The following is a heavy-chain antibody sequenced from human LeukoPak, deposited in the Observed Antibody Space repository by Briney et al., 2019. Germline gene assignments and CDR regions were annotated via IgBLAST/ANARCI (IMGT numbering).Heavy chain of an antibody. CDR2: IIPIFGTA. CDR1: GGTFSSYA. Sequence: GASVKVSCKASGGTFSSYAISWVRQAPGQGLEWMGGIIPIFGTANYAQKFQGRVTITADESTSTAYMELSSLRSEDTAVYYCARAGDPVSPFDYWGQGTLVTVSS. CDR3: ARAGDPVSPFDY. D-gene: IGHD4-17*01. V-gene: IGHV1-69*13. J-gene: IGHJ4*02.